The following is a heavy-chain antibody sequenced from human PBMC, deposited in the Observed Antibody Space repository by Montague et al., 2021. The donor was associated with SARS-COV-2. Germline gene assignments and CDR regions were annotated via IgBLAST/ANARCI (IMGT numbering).Heavy chain of an antibody. CDR1: GTSFSGYY. V-gene: IGHV4-34*09. CDR3: ARDRYSGYVLDAFDI. D-gene: IGHD5-12*01. CDR2: INHGGST. J-gene: IGHJ3*02. Sequence: TLSLTCAVHGTSFSGYYWNWIRQPPGKGLEWIGEINHGGSTKYSPSLKSRVTISVDTSKNQFSLKLSSVTAADTAVYYCARDRYSGYVLDAFDIWGQGTMVTVSS.